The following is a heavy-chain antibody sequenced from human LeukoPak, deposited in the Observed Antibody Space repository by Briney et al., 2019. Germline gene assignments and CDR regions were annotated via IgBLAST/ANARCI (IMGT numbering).Heavy chain of an antibody. V-gene: IGHV3-23*01. CDR3: AKDKVCSGGSCYSGPRSPYFDY. CDR2: VTGSGGST. Sequence: GGSLRLSCAASGFTFSSCAMSWVRQAPGKGPEWVSVVTGSGGSTYYADSVKGRFTISRDNAKNSLYPQMNSLRAEDTALYYCAKDKVCSGGSCYSGPRSPYFDYWGQGTLVTVSS. D-gene: IGHD2-15*01. J-gene: IGHJ4*02. CDR1: GFTFSSCA.